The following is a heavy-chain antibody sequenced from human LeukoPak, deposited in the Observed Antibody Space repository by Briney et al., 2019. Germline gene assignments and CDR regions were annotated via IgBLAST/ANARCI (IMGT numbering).Heavy chain of an antibody. V-gene: IGHV4-39*01. CDR1: GGSISSSSYY. D-gene: IGHD2-2*01. CDR3: ARHREDIVVVPFDY. Sequence: SETLSLTCAVSGGSISSSSYYWGWIRQPPGKGLEWIGSIYYSGNTYYNPSLKSRVTISVDKSKNQFSLRLSSVTAADTAVYYCARHREDIVVVPFDYWGQGTLVTVPS. J-gene: IGHJ4*02. CDR2: IYYSGNT.